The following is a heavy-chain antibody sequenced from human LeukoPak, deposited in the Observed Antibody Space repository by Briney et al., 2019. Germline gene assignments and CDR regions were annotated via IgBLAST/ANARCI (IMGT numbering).Heavy chain of an antibody. J-gene: IGHJ4*02. CDR3: AKDPREGWLQSPY. D-gene: IGHD5-24*01. V-gene: IGHV3-23*01. CDR2: ISDSGGST. Sequence: GRSLRLSCAASGFTFSSYGMSWVRQAPGKGLEWVSGISDSGGSTYYAESGKGRFTISRDKSKNTLYLQMNSLTAEDTAVYYCAKDPREGWLQSPYWGQGTLVTVSS. CDR1: GFTFSSYG.